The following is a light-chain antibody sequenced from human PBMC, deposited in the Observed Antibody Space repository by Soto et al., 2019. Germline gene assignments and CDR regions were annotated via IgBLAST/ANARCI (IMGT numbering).Light chain of an antibody. J-gene: IGLJ2*01. CDR1: SSDVGAYNY. CDR3: RSYTSSNTLV. Sequence: QYALTQPASVSGSPGQSITISCTGTSSDVGAYNYVSWYQQHPGKAPKLMIFEGSARPSGVSNRFSGSKSGNTASMTISGLQADDAADYYRRSYTSSNTLVFGGGTKLTVL. CDR2: EGS. V-gene: IGLV2-14*01.